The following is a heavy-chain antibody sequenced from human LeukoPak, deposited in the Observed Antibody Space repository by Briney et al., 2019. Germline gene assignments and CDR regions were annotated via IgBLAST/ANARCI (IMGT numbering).Heavy chain of an antibody. D-gene: IGHD7-27*01. CDR2: INPNSGGT. CDR3: ARKPSNWGSHPTYDY. V-gene: IGHV1-2*02. CDR1: GYTFTGYY. J-gene: IGHJ4*02. Sequence: ASVKVSCKASGYTFTGYYMHWVRQAPGQGLEWMGWINPNSGGTNYAQKFQGRVTMTTDTSTSTAYMELRSLRSDDTAVYYCARKPSNWGSHPTYDYWGQGTPVTVSS.